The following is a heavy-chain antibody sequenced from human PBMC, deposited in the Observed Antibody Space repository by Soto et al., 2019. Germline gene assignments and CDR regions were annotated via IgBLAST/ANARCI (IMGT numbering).Heavy chain of an antibody. D-gene: IGHD6-13*01. CDR3: ARALSSCEVYYYGMDV. CDR2: IIPIFGTA. Sequence: SVKVSCKASGGTFSSYAISWVRQAPGQGLEWMGGIIPIFGTANYAQKFQGRVTITADESTSTAYMELSSLRSEDTAVYYCARALSSCEVYYYGMDVWGQGTTVTVSS. V-gene: IGHV1-69*13. CDR1: GGTFSSYA. J-gene: IGHJ6*02.